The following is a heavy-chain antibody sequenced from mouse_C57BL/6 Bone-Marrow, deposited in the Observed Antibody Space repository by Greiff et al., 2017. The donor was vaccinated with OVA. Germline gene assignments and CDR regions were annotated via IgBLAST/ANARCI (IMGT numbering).Heavy chain of an antibody. CDR3: ARESNYHWYFDV. CDR1: GYTFTSYW. J-gene: IGHJ1*03. CDR2: IYPGSGST. D-gene: IGHD2-5*01. Sequence: VQLQQSGAELVKPGASVKMSCKASGYTFTSYWITLVKQRPGQGLEWIGDIYPGSGSTNYNEKFKSKATLTVDTSSSTAYMQLSSLTSEDSAVYYCARESNYHWYFDVWGTGTTVTVSS. V-gene: IGHV1-55*01.